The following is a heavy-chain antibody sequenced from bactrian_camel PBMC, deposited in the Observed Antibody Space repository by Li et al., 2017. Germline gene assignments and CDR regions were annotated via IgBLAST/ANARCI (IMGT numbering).Heavy chain of an antibody. CDR1: KYNVSRHS. J-gene: IGHJ4*01. Sequence: QLVESGGGSVQVGGSLTLSCTVSKYNVSRHSMGWFRQAPGKEREGVALIYSGDHSTYYLDSVKGRFTISLDAAANTLYLQMDSLRPEDSAMYYCAAYGGYDGSWLSWRLRPDRYNYWGQGTQVTVS. CDR3: AAYGGYDGSWLSWRLRPDRYNY. V-gene: IGHV3S31*01. D-gene: IGHD2*01. CDR2: IYSGDHST.